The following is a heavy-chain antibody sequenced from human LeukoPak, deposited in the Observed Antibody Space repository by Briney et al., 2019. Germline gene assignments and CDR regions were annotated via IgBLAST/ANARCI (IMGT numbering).Heavy chain of an antibody. Sequence: GRSLRLSCAASGFTFDDYAMHWVRQAPGKGLVWVSGITWNSVTIGYADSVKGRFTISRDNAKNSLYLQMNSLRTEDMALYYCARGRGYSFFFDYWGQGTLVTVSS. CDR1: GFTFDDYA. J-gene: IGHJ4*02. CDR2: ITWNSVTI. D-gene: IGHD5-18*01. V-gene: IGHV3-9*03. CDR3: ARGRGYSFFFDY.